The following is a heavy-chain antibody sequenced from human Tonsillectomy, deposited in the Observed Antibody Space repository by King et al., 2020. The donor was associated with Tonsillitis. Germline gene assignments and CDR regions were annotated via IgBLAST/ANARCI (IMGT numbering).Heavy chain of an antibody. Sequence: DVQLVESGGGLVQPGVSLRLSCAASGFSFSNYDMHWVRQVIGKGLEWVSVITTTEVAHYAGSVQGRFTVSRDTAKNSLYLQMSSLRAGDTAVYYCTRASNYALFDYWGQGTLVTVSS. CDR2: ITTTEVA. J-gene: IGHJ4*02. D-gene: IGHD4-11*01. V-gene: IGHV3-13*01. CDR3: TRASNYALFDY. CDR1: GFSFSNYD.